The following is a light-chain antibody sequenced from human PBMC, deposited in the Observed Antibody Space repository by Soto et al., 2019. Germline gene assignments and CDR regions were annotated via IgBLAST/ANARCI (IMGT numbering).Light chain of an antibody. J-gene: IGKJ4*01. Sequence: EIVLTQSPATLSLSPGERATLSCRASQSVSSYLACYQQKPGQAPRLLIYDASNRATAIPDRFSGSGSGTDFTLTITRLDPEDFAVYYCQQYDSSPLTFGGGTKVDIK. CDR1: QSVSSY. CDR2: DAS. CDR3: QQYDSSPLT. V-gene: IGKV3-20*01.